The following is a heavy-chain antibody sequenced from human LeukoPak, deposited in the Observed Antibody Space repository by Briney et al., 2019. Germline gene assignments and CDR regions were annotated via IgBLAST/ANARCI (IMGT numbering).Heavy chain of an antibody. CDR3: ARGLVGATYYYYYGMDV. CDR1: GCSISSSNW. V-gene: IGHV4-4*02. D-gene: IGHD1-26*01. CDR2: IYHSGST. J-gene: IGHJ6*02. Sequence: PSGTLSLTCAVSGCSISSSNWWNWVRQPPGKGLVWIGEIYHSGSTNYNPSLKSRVTISVDKSKNQFSLKLSSVTAADTAVYYCARGLVGATYYYYYGMDVWGQGTTVTVSS.